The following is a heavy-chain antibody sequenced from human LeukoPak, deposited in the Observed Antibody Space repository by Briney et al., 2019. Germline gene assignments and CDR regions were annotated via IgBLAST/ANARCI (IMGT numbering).Heavy chain of an antibody. CDR2: IFHTGNT. J-gene: IGHJ4*02. D-gene: IGHD3-10*01. CDR3: AKHRFGEPRFDN. V-gene: IGHV4-59*08. Sequence: SETLSLTCTVSGDSITSYYWSWIRQSPGEGLEWIGYIFHTGNTNYNPSLKSRASMSLDTSKSQISLRLNSVTAADTAVYYCAKHRFGEPRFDNWGQGSLVSVSS. CDR1: GDSITSYY.